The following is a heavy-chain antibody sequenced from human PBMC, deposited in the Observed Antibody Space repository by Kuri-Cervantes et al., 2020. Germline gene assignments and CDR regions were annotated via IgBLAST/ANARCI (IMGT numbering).Heavy chain of an antibody. V-gene: IGHV3-30*03. Sequence: GESLKISCVASGFRFNRYGMHWVRQAPGKGVAWVAVISFDGHTRYHADSLEGRFTISRDNSKNTLFLQMNSLRAEDTALYYCARDVRCIKNAYCGGDDYWGQGTLVTVSS. CDR2: ISFDGHTR. CDR3: ARDVRCIKNAYCGGDDY. CDR1: GFRFNRYG. J-gene: IGHJ4*02. D-gene: IGHD2-21*01.